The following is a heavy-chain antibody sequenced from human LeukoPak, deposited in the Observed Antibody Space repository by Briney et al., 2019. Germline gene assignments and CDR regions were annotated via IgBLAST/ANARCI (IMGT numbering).Heavy chain of an antibody. Sequence: GGSLRLSCAASGFTFNTYAMSWVRQAPGKGLEWVSGISDSGGSTYYADSVKGRFTISRDNAKNSLYLQMNSLRAEDTAVYYCARVAVAATGAFDIWGQGTMVTVSS. CDR3: ARVAVAATGAFDI. CDR1: GFTFNTYA. V-gene: IGHV3-23*01. D-gene: IGHD6-19*01. J-gene: IGHJ3*02. CDR2: ISDSGGST.